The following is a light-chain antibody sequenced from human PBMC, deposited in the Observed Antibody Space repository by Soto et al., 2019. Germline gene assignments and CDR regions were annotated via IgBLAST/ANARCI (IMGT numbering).Light chain of an antibody. CDR2: DVS. V-gene: IGLV2-14*03. Sequence: QSVLTQPASVSGSPGQSITISCTGTSSDVGAYNYVSWYQQHPGKAPKVLIYDVSNRPSGVSNRFSGSKSGNTASLTISGLQAEDEADYYCNSYTGGSTVFGTGTKVTVL. J-gene: IGLJ1*01. CDR1: SSDVGAYNY. CDR3: NSYTGGSTV.